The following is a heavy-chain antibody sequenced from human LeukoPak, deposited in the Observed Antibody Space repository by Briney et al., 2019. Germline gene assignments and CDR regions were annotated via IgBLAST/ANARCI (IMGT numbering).Heavy chain of an antibody. CDR3: AKSGGVTTTLGY. CDR2: ISYDGSNK. D-gene: IGHD4-17*01. CDR1: GFTFSRYG. J-gene: IGHJ4*02. V-gene: IGHV3-30*18. Sequence: PGGSLRLSCAASGFTFSRYGMHWVRQAPGKGLEWVAVISYDGSNKYYADSVKGRFTTSRDNSKNTLYLQMNSLRAEDTAVYYCAKSGGVTTTLGYWGQGTLVTVSS.